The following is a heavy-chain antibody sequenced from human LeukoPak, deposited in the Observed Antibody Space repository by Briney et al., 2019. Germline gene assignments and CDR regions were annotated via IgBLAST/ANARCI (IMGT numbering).Heavy chain of an antibody. CDR2: IRSKAYGGTT. Sequence: GGSLRLSCTGSGFTFGDYAMSWVRQAPGKGLEWVGFIRSKAYGGTTEYAASVKGRFTISRDDSKSIAYLQMNSLEIEDTAVYDCSRNYVSGSYAFDIWGQGTMVTVSS. CDR3: SRNYVSGSYAFDI. CDR1: GFTFGDYA. D-gene: IGHD3-10*01. V-gene: IGHV3-49*04. J-gene: IGHJ3*02.